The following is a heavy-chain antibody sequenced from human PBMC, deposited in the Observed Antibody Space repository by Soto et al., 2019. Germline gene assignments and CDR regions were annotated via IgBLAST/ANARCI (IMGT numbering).Heavy chain of an antibody. CDR2: IKQDGSEK. CDR1: GFTFSSYW. J-gene: IGHJ5*02. Sequence: GGSLRLSCAASGFTFSSYWMSWVRQAPGKGLEWVANIKQDGSEKYYVDSVKGRFTISRDNAKNSLYLQMNSLRAEDTAVYYCARDHYLIRGDPGWFDPWGQGTLVTVSS. V-gene: IGHV3-7*05. D-gene: IGHD2-21*02. CDR3: ARDHYLIRGDPGWFDP.